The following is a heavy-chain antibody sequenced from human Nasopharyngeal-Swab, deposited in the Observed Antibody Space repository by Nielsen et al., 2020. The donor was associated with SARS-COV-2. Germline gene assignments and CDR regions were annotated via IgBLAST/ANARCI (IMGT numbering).Heavy chain of an antibody. CDR1: GASVSSASYY. V-gene: IGHV4-61*01. J-gene: IGHJ6*02. CDR3: ARDRAATLRDYYYNMDV. D-gene: IGHD1-26*01. CDR2: VYYSGNT. Sequence: SETLSLTCTVSGASVSSASYYWSWIRQSPGRGLEWIGYVYYSGNTNYNPSPKSRLTMSVDTSKNQFSLNLSSVTAADTAVYYCARDRAATLRDYYYNMDVWGQGTTVTVSS.